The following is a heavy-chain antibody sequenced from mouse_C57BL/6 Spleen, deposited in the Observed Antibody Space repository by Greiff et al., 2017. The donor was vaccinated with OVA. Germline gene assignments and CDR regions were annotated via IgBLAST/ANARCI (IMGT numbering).Heavy chain of an antibody. CDR3: AHCTTDPFYFDY. D-gene: IGHD1-1*01. V-gene: IGHV3-6*01. J-gene: IGHJ2*01. Sequence: DVKLQESGPGLVKPSQSLSLTCSVTGYSITSGYYWNWIRQFPGNKLEWMGYISYDGSNNYNPSLKNRITITRDTSKNQVFLKLNSVTTEDAAAYYCAHCTTDPFYFDYWGQGTTLTVSS. CDR2: ISYDGSN. CDR1: GYSITSGYY.